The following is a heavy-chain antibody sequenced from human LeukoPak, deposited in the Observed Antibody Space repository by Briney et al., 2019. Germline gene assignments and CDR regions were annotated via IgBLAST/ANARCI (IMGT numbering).Heavy chain of an antibody. CDR1: VGTFSSYA. CDR2: IIPIFGTA. CDR3: ARVASGYCSSTSCYDC. Sequence: SVKVSCKASVGTFSSYAISWVRQAPGQGLEWMGGIIPIFGTANYAQKFQGRVTITADESTGTAYMELSSLRSEDTAVYYCARVASGYCSSTSCYDCWGQGTLVTVSS. V-gene: IGHV1-69*13. J-gene: IGHJ4*02. D-gene: IGHD2-2*01.